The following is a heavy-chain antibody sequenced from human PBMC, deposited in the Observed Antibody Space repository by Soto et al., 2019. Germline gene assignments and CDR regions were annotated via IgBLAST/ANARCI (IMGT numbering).Heavy chain of an antibody. CDR3: ARFSYGGSYRPFGLSEPAI. CDR2: IYYSGNT. D-gene: IGHD1-26*01. CDR1: GDSIGSFY. Sequence: SETLSLTCTVSGDSIGSFYWTWIRQSPGKGLEWLAYIYYSGNTFYNPSLESRVTISIDMSTNQLSLKVPSVTAADTAVYYCARFSYGGSYRPFGLSEPAIWGQGIPVTVS. J-gene: IGHJ4*02. V-gene: IGHV4-59*08.